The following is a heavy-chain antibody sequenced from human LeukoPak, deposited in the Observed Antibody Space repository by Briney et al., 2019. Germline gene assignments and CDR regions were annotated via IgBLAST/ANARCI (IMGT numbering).Heavy chain of an antibody. J-gene: IGHJ4*02. D-gene: IGHD3-22*01. Sequence: GGSLRLSCAASGFTFDYYWLHWVRQAPGKGLMWVSRINTDGSNTHYADSVKGRFTISRDNAKNTLYLQMNGLRVEDTAVYYCVVWGEDRSGHRFDFWGQGTLVTVSS. V-gene: IGHV3-74*01. CDR1: GFTFDYYW. CDR2: INTDGSNT. CDR3: VVWGEDRSGHRFDF.